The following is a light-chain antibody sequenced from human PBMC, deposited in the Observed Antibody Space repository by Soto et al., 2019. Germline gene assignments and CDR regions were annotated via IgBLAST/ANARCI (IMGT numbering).Light chain of an antibody. V-gene: IGKV1-27*01. CDR1: QGISSY. CDR2: SAS. CDR3: QRRCNWPHT. J-gene: IGKJ1*01. Sequence: EIQLTQSPASLSSSVGDRATITCRASQGISSYLTWYRQKPGQVPKLLIYSASNLPSGVPSRFSGSGSGTDFTLTISSLQPEDFAIYYGQRRCNWPHTFGQGTRLEIK.